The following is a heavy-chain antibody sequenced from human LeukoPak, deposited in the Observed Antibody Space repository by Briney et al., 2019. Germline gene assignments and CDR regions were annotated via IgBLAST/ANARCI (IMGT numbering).Heavy chain of an antibody. CDR3: ARDDSSGWPNRRNWYFDL. CDR2: IYYSGST. J-gene: IGHJ2*01. D-gene: IGHD6-19*01. V-gene: IGHV4-39*07. Sequence: SETLSFTCTVSGGSISSSSYYWGWIRQPPGKGLEWIGSIYYSGSTHYNPSLKSRVTISVDTSKNQFSLKLSSVTAADTAVYYCARDDSSGWPNRRNWYFDLWGRGTLVTVSS. CDR1: GGSISSSSYY.